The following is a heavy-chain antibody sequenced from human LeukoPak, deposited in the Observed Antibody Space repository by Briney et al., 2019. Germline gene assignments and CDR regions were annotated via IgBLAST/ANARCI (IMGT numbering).Heavy chain of an antibody. Sequence: GGSLTLSCAASGFTFSDYAMGWVRQAPGEGLEWVSDISGGEISTYYADSVKGRFTISRDNSKNTLYLQMNSLRAEDTAVYYCASQKAGYSSGCIDYWGQGTLVTVSS. CDR2: ISGGEIST. V-gene: IGHV3-23*01. CDR3: ASQKAGYSSGCIDY. CDR1: GFTFSDYA. D-gene: IGHD6-19*01. J-gene: IGHJ4*02.